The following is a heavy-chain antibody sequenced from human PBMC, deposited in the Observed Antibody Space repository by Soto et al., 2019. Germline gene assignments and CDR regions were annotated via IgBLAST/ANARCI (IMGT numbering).Heavy chain of an antibody. V-gene: IGHV3-11*01. CDR1: GFAFSDYY. D-gene: IGHD3-10*01. CDR2: VSSSGNTI. J-gene: IGHJ4*02. CDR3: ARGYTNYYGSGTYYRPY. Sequence: PGGSLRLSCAASGFAFSDYYMSWIRQAPGKGLEWVSFVSSSGNTIYHADSVEGRFTISRDNAKTSLYLQMNSLRAEDTAVYYCARGYTNYYGSGTYYRPYWGQGT.